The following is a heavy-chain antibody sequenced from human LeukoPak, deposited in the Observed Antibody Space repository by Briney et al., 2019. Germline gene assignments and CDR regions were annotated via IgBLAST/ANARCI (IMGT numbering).Heavy chain of an antibody. V-gene: IGHV4-39*01. CDR3: ARLGYCSSASCGPLDY. J-gene: IGHJ4*02. CDR2: IYDSGST. D-gene: IGHD2-2*01. CDR1: GGSIRSSYYY. Sequence: SETLSLTCTVSGGSIRSSYYYWGWIRQPPGKGLEWIGSIYDSGSTYYNPSLKSRVTISVDTSKNQFSLKLNSVTAADTALYYCARLGYCSSASCGPLDYWGQGTLVTVSS.